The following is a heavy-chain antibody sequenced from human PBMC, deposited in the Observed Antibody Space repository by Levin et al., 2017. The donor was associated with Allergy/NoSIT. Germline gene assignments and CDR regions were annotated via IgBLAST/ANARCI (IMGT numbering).Heavy chain of an antibody. CDR1: GDSVSSNSVS. CDR2: TFYRSKWYN. V-gene: IGHV6-1*01. J-gene: IGHJ6*02. D-gene: IGHD2-15*01. Sequence: SETLSLTCAISGDSVSSNSVSWHWIRQSPSRGLEWLGRTFYRSKWYNDYSVSVKSRMTLNPDTSKNQFSLQLNSVTPEDTAVYYCARVSGYCSGGSCYGSYAMDVWGQGTTVTVSS. CDR3: ARVSGYCSGGSCYGSYAMDV.